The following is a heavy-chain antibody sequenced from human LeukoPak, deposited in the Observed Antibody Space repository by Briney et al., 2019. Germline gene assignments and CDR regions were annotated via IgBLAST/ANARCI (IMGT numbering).Heavy chain of an antibody. J-gene: IGHJ4*02. Sequence: ASVKVSCKASGYTFTGYYMHWVRQAPGQGLEWMGWINPNSGGTNYAQKFQGRVTMTRDTSISTAYMELSRLRSDDTAAYYCAXXXXXGYYGGDYFDYWGQGTLVTVSS. CDR2: INPNSGGT. D-gene: IGHD3-22*01. CDR1: GYTFTGYY. CDR3: AXXXXXGYYGGDYFDY. V-gene: IGHV1-2*02.